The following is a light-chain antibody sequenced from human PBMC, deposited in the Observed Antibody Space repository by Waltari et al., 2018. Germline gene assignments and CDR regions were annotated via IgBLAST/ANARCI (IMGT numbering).Light chain of an antibody. CDR3: QSFDSSLSSHV. V-gene: IGLV1-40*01. CDR2: SND. CDR1: SSNIGAGYD. J-gene: IGLJ1*01. Sequence: QSVLTQPPSVSGAPGQRVTISCTGSSSNIGAGYDVHWYQQFPGTAPRLLIRSNDCRPSGVPDRFSGSTSGTSASLAVTGLQAEDGADDFCQSFDSSLSSHVFGTGTKVTVL.